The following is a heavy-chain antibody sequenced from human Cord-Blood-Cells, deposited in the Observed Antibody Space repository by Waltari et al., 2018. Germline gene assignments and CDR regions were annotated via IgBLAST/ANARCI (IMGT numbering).Heavy chain of an antibody. J-gene: IGHJ3*02. Sequence: EVQLVQAVAEVKKPGESLKISCKGSGYSITTYWTGWVRQMPGKGPEWMGIIYPGDSDTRYSPSFQGQVTISADKAISTAYLQWSSLKASDTAMYYCAQTGDDAFDIWGQGTMVTVSS. CDR3: AQTGDDAFDI. D-gene: IGHD7-27*01. CDR1: GYSITTYW. CDR2: IYPGDSDT. V-gene: IGHV5-51*01.